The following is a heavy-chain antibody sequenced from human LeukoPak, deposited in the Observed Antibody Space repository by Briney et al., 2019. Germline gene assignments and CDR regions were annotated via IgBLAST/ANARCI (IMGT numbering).Heavy chain of an antibody. CDR3: AREIDYGDYFDY. CDR2: IYYSGST. V-gene: IGHV4-31*03. D-gene: IGHD4-17*01. CDR1: GGSISSGGYY. Sequence: KPSETLSLTCTVSGGSISSGGYYWSWIRQHPGKGLEWIGYIYYSGSTYYNPSLKSRVTISVDTSKNQFSLKLSSVTAADTAVYYCAREIDYGDYFDYWGQGTLVTVSS. J-gene: IGHJ4*02.